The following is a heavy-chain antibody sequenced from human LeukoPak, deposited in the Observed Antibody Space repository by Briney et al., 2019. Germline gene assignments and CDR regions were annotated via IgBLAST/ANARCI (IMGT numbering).Heavy chain of an antibody. D-gene: IGHD6-13*01. CDR2: IKQDGSEN. V-gene: IGHV3-7*01. CDR3: ATDLGSSRPNF. Sequence: GGSLRLSCAASGFSFSTYWMTWVRQAPGKGLEWVANIKQDGSENYYVDSARGRFTISRDNAKNLLYLQMNSLTAEDTAVYYCATDLGSSRPNFWGQGALVTVSS. CDR1: GFSFSTYW. J-gene: IGHJ4*02.